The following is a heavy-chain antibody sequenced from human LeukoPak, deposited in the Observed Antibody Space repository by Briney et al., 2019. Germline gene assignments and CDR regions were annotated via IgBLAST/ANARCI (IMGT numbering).Heavy chain of an antibody. Sequence: ASVKVSCKASGYTFTGYYMHWVRQAPGQGLEWMGWINPNSGGTNHAQKFQGRVTMTRDTSISTAYMELSRLRSDDTAVYYCARVSSGYNWFDPWGQGTLVTVSS. V-gene: IGHV1-2*02. J-gene: IGHJ5*02. D-gene: IGHD6-6*01. CDR2: INPNSGGT. CDR3: ARVSSGYNWFDP. CDR1: GYTFTGYY.